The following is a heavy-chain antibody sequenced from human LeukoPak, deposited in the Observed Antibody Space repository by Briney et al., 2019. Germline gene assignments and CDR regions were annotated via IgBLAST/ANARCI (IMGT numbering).Heavy chain of an antibody. V-gene: IGHV4-59*11. Sequence: SETLSLTCTVSGGSISSHYWSWIRQPPGKGLEWIGYIYYSGSTNYNPSLKSRVTISVDTSKNQFPLKLSSVTAADTAVYYCARTGYGHNWFDPWGQGTLVTVSS. CDR2: IYYSGST. CDR1: GGSISSHY. J-gene: IGHJ5*02. CDR3: ARTGYGHNWFDP. D-gene: IGHD1-1*01.